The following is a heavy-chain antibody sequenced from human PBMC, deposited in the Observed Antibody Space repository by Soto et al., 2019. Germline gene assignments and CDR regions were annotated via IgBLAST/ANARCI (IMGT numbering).Heavy chain of an antibody. D-gene: IGHD2-21*02. CDR2: IYYSGST. J-gene: IGHJ5*02. CDR1: GGSISSYY. CDR3: ARGIVVVTAISYWFDP. V-gene: IGHV4-59*01. Sequence: PSETLSLTCTVSGGSISSYYWSWIRQPPGKGLEWIGFIYYSGSTNYNPSLKSRVTISVGTSKNQFSLKLSSVTAADTAVYYCARGIVVVTAISYWFDPWGQGTLVTVSS.